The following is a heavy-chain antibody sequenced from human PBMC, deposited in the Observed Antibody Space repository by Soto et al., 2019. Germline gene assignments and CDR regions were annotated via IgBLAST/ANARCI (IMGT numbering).Heavy chain of an antibody. J-gene: IGHJ4*02. CDR1: GFTFSNYW. V-gene: IGHV3-74*01. D-gene: IGHD1-7*01. CDR3: ARDNWNSF. CDR2: FKIDGIST. Sequence: PGGSLRLSCAASGFTFSNYWMHWVRQAPGKGLVWVSRFKIDGISTNYADSVKGRFTISRDNAKNTLYLQMNSLRAEDTAVYYCARDNWNSFWGQGTLVTVSS.